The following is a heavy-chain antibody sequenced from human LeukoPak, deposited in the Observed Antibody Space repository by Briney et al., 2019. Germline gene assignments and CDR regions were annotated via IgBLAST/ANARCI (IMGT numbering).Heavy chain of an antibody. D-gene: IGHD3-22*01. Sequence: GGSLRLSCAASGFAVSINYMNWVRQAPGKGLKGVSIIYSGGGTYYANSVRGRFTISRHNSKNTLYLQMNSLRDEDTAVYYCARGGYYYDSSGYYHDAFDIWGQGTMVTVSS. J-gene: IGHJ3*02. CDR1: GFAVSINY. V-gene: IGHV3-53*01. CDR3: ARGGYYYDSSGYYHDAFDI. CDR2: IYSGGGT.